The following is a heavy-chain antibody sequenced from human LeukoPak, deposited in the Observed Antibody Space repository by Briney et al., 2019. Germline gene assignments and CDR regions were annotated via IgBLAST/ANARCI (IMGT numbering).Heavy chain of an antibody. J-gene: IGHJ5*02. V-gene: IGHV1-3*01. Sequence: ASMKVSCKASAYTFTSCAMHWVPRAPGQRLEWRGGINAGNGNTKYSQKFQRRATITRDKSASTAYMELSSLRSEDTAVYYCARDPTRGSGSYSWFDPWGQGTLVTVSS. CDR2: INAGNGNT. CDR1: AYTFTSCA. CDR3: ARDPTRGSGSYSWFDP. D-gene: IGHD3-10*01.